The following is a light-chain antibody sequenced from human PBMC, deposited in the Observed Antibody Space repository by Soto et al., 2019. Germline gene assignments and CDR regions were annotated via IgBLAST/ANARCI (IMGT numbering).Light chain of an antibody. CDR1: QSVLYSSNNKNY. CDR3: QQYYSTPLT. J-gene: IGKJ4*01. CDR2: WAS. V-gene: IGKV4-1*01. Sequence: DIVMNKSPDSLAVSLGERATINCKSSQSVLYSSNNKNYLAWYQQKPGQPPKLLIYWASNRESAVPDRFSGSGSGTDFTLSISSLQAEDVAVYYCQQYYSTPLTFGGGTKVEIK.